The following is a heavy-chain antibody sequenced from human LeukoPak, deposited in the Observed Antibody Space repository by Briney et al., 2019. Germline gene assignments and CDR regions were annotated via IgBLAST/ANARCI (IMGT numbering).Heavy chain of an antibody. CDR2: IYSGGGT. Sequence: GGSLRLSCAASGFTFSSYSMNWVRQAPGKELEWVSLIYSGGGTYYADSVKGRFTISRDNSKNTLYLQMNSLRAEDTAVYYCARNYYDSSAYYYFDYWGQGTLVTVSP. J-gene: IGHJ4*02. V-gene: IGHV3-66*01. D-gene: IGHD3-22*01. CDR3: ARNYYDSSAYYYFDY. CDR1: GFTFSSYS.